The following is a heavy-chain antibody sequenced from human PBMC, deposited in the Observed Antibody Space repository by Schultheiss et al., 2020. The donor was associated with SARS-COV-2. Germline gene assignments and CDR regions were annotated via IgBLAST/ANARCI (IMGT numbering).Heavy chain of an antibody. Sequence: GGSLRLSCAASGFTFSSYAMSWVRQAPGKGLEWVSAIVGYGGDTHYAESVKGRFTISRDNSKNTLNLQMNSLRAEDTAVYYCARDFPGSFHFDYWGQGTLVTVSS. CDR2: IVGYGGDT. CDR3: ARDFPGSFHFDY. D-gene: IGHD3-10*01. V-gene: IGHV3-23*01. CDR1: GFTFSSYA. J-gene: IGHJ4*02.